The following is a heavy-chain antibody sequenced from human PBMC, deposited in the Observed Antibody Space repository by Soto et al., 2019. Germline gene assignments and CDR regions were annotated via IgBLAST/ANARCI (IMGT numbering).Heavy chain of an antibody. CDR2: ISAYNGNT. J-gene: IGHJ6*02. V-gene: IGHV1-18*04. Sequence: GSAVQACCKASGYTFTSYGISWVRQAPGQGLEWMGWISAYNGNTNYAQKLQGRVTMTTDTSTSTAYMELRSLRSDDTAVYYCARGRNRQRCLQPYSYHHYVIDVSGHRTSVTLSS. CDR3: ARGRNRQRCLQPYSYHHYVIDV. CDR1: GYTFTSYG. D-gene: IGHD2-15*01.